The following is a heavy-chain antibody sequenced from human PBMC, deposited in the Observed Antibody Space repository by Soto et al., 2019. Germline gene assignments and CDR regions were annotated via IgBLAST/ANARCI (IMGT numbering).Heavy chain of an antibody. CDR2: ISSSSYI. CDR3: ARSPTTTPPWFDP. V-gene: IGHV3-21*01. D-gene: IGHD4-17*01. Sequence: GGSLRLSCAASGFTFSSYSMNWVRQAPGKGLEGVSSISSSSYIYYADSVKGRFTISRDNAKNSLYLQMNSLRAEDTSVYYCARSPTTTPPWFDPWGQGTLVTVSS. J-gene: IGHJ5*02. CDR1: GFTFSSYS.